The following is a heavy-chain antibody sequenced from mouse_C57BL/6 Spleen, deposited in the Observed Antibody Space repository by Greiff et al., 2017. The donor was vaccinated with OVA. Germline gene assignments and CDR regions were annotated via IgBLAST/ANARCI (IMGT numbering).Heavy chain of an antibody. CDR3: ARPYYGYDLYYFDY. Sequence: VKLVESGPELVKPGASVKISCKASGYAFSSSWMNWVKQRPGKGLEWIGRIYPGDGDTNYNGKFKGKATLTADKSSSTAYMQLSSLTSEDSAVYFCARPYYGYDLYYFDYWGQGTTLTVSS. CDR1: GYAFSSSW. CDR2: IYPGDGDT. V-gene: IGHV1-82*01. J-gene: IGHJ2*01. D-gene: IGHD2-9*01.